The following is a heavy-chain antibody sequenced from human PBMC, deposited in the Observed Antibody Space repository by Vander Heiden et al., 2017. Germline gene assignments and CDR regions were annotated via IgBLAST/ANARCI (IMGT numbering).Heavy chain of an antibody. CDR2: ISGSGNDA. V-gene: IGHV3-23*04. D-gene: IGHD3-10*01. CDR3: AKEGLWYGGNWFDP. CDR1: GFNFRYYA. Sequence: EVQLVESGGGLVQPGGCLRVSCEASGFNFRYYAMTWVRQAPGKGLEWVSTISGSGNDADYAGSVKGRFIISRDNSKNTLYLQMNSLRAGDTALYYCAKEGLWYGGNWFDPWGQGTLVTVSS. J-gene: IGHJ5*01.